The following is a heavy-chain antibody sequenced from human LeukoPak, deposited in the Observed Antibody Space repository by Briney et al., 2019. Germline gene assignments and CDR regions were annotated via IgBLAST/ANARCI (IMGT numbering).Heavy chain of an antibody. CDR2: INHSGST. D-gene: IGHD5-12*01. V-gene: IGHV4-34*01. CDR3: ARGPRGYNYGMDV. CDR1: GGSFSGYY. Sequence: PSETLSLTCAVYGGSFSGYYWSWIRQPPGKGLEWTGEINHSGSTNYNPSLKSRVTISVDTSKNQFSLKLSSVTAADTAVYYCARGPRGYNYGMDVWGQGTTVTVSS. J-gene: IGHJ6*02.